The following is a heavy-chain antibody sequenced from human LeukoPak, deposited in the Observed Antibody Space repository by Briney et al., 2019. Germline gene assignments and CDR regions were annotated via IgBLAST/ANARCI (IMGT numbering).Heavy chain of an antibody. V-gene: IGHV4-39*01. CDR2: IYYSGST. Sequence: SETLSLTCTVSGGSISSSSYYWGWIRQPPGKGLEWIGSIYYSGSTYYNPSLKSRVTIPVDTSKNQFPLKLSSVTAADTAVYYCVRLPGATRYNWFDPWGQGTLVTVSS. D-gene: IGHD1-26*01. CDR3: VRLPGATRYNWFDP. J-gene: IGHJ5*02. CDR1: GGSISSSSYY.